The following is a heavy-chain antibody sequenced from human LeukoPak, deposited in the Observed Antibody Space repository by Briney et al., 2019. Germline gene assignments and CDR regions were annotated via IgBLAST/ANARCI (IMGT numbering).Heavy chain of an antibody. CDR1: GFTFSSYG. D-gene: IGHD3-10*01. CDR2: IWYDGSNK. J-gene: IGHJ4*02. Sequence: GRSLRLSCAASGFTFSSYGMHWVRQAPGKGLEWVAVIWYDGSNKYYADSVKGRFTNSRDNSKNTLYLQMNSLRAEDTAVYYCARAHYYGSGKLDYWGQGTLVTVSS. V-gene: IGHV3-33*01. CDR3: ARAHYYGSGKLDY.